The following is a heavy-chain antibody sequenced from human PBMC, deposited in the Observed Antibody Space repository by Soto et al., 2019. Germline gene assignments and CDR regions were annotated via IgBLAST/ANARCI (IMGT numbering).Heavy chain of an antibody. CDR3: ARDSPRPIYGSGRFLYYFDY. CDR1: GFTFSSYA. CDR2: ISYDGSNK. V-gene: IGHV3-30-3*01. Sequence: GGSLRLSCAASGFTFSSYAMHWVRQAPGKGLEWVAVISYDGSNKYYADSVKGRFTISRDNSKNTLYLQMNSLRAEDTAVYYCARDSPRPIYGSGRFLYYFDYWGQGTLVTVSS. J-gene: IGHJ4*02. D-gene: IGHD3-10*01.